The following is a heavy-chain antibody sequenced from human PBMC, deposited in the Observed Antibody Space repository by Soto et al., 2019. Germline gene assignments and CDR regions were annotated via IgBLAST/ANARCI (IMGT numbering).Heavy chain of an antibody. D-gene: IGHD3-16*01. CDR1: GFTFRTHT. Sequence: PGGSLRLSCAGSGFTFRTHTLVWVRQAPGKGLEWVSSISSGGTYLEYAHSVKGRFAISRDDAKDSVFLQMNSLKTDDTAVYYCVKGGEDITSPYGMDVWGGRTRVTISS. J-gene: IGHJ6*01. CDR3: VKGGEDITSPYGMDV. CDR2: ISSGGTYL. V-gene: IGHV3-21*06.